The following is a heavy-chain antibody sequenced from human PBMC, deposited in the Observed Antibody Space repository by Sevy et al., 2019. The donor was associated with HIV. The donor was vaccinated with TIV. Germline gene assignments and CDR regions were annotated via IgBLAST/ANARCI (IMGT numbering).Heavy chain of an antibody. CDR2: MYHSGST. CDR3: ARLGIAVAGYFDY. Sequence: SETLSLTCAVSGYSISSGFYWGWIRQPPGKGLEWIVLMYHSGSTYYKSSLQSRVTISVDTSKNQFSLELTSVTAADTAVYYCARLGIAVAGYFDYWGQGTLVTVSS. CDR1: GYSISSGFY. J-gene: IGHJ4*02. V-gene: IGHV4-38-2*01. D-gene: IGHD6-19*01.